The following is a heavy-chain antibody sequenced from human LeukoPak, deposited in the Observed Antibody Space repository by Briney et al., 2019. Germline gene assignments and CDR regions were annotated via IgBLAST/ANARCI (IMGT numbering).Heavy chain of an antibody. V-gene: IGHV5-51*01. Sequence: GESLKISCQGSGYSFATYWIGWVRQMPGKGLEWMGIIYPADSDTKYSPSFQGQVTLSADKSISTAYLQWSSLKASDTAMYYCARHGVTTGFDYWGQGSLVTVSS. CDR3: ARHGVTTGFDY. D-gene: IGHD4-11*01. J-gene: IGHJ4*02. CDR1: GYSFATYW. CDR2: IYPADSDT.